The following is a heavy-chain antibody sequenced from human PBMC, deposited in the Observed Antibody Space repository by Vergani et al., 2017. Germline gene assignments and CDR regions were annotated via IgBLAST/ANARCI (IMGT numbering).Heavy chain of an antibody. CDR1: GGTFKSNT. CDR2: IIPIFGTA. J-gene: IGHJ6*03. Sequence: QVQLVQSGAEVKKPGSSVKVSCKTSGGTFKSNTFSWVRQAPGQGLEWMGGIIPIFGTADYAQDFQGRLSITADESTSTAYMELSSLRSEDTAVYYCARLPDEYSIFYYYMDVWGKGTTVTVSS. V-gene: IGHV1-69*01. D-gene: IGHD6-6*01. CDR3: ARLPDEYSIFYYYMDV.